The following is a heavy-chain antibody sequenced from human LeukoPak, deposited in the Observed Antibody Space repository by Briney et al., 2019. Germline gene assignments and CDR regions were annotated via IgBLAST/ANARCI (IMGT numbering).Heavy chain of an antibody. Sequence: GGPLRLSCAASGFTFSSYAMHWVRQAPGKGLEWVAVISYDGSNKYYADSVKGRFTISRDNSKNTLYLQMNSQRAEDTAVYYCARGTALHSLYYGMDVWGQGTTVTVSS. J-gene: IGHJ6*02. CDR2: ISYDGSNK. CDR3: ARGTALHSLYYGMDV. V-gene: IGHV3-30-3*01. CDR1: GFTFSSYA. D-gene: IGHD2/OR15-2a*01.